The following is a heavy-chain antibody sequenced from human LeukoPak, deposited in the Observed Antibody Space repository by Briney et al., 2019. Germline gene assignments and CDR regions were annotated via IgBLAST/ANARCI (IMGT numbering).Heavy chain of an antibody. J-gene: IGHJ4*02. D-gene: IGHD4-23*01. CDR3: AKDGSGGNPDSLDY. CDR1: GFTFSSYG. CDR2: IWYGGSNK. Sequence: GGSLRLSCAASGFTFSSYGMHWVRQAPGKGLEWVAVIWYGGSNKYYADSVKGRFTISRDNSKNTLYLQMNSLRAEDTAVYYCAKDGSGGNPDSLDYWGQRTLVTVSS. V-gene: IGHV3-30*02.